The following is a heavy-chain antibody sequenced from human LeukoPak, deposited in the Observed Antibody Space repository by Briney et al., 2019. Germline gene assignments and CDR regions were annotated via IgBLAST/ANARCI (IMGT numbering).Heavy chain of an antibody. CDR1: GFTFSSYA. V-gene: IGHV3-23*01. J-gene: IGHJ5*02. D-gene: IGHD2-15*01. CDR3: AKLGIVVVVAATTWFDP. CDR2: ISGSGGST. Sequence: GGSLRLSCAASGFTFSSYAMSWIRQAPGKGLEWVSAISGSGGSTYYADSVKGRFTISRDNSKNTLYLQMNSLRAEDTAVYYCAKLGIVVVVAATTWFDPWGQGTLVTVSS.